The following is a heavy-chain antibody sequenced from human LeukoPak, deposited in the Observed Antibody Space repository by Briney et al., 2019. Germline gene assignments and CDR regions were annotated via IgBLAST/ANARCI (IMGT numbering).Heavy chain of an antibody. J-gene: IGHJ4*02. CDR3: ARGGGGNSDFLTPYTGASLGFDY. D-gene: IGHD3-9*01. V-gene: IGHV3-23*01. CDR1: GFTLRSHA. CDR2: LGISGDYA. Sequence: GGSLRLSCVGSGFTLRSHAMSWVRQAPGKGPQWVSSLGISGDYAWYAGSVKGRFTISRDSSKNTLYPQMNSLGAEDTAVYYCARGGGGNSDFLTPYTGASLGFDYWGQGALVTVSS.